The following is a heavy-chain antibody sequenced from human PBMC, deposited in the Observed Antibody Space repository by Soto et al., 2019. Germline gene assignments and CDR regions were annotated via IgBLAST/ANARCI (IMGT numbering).Heavy chain of an antibody. V-gene: IGHV1-69*06. Sequence: SGKVSCKASGCTFSSYAISWVRQAPGQGLEWMGGIIPIFGTANYAQKFQGRVTITADKSTSTAYMELSSLRSEDTAVYYCARDRGDGYNLGYCDHRILVTVSP. D-gene: IGHD5-12*01. CDR2: IIPIFGTA. CDR3: ARDRGDGYNLGY. CDR1: GCTFSSYA. J-gene: IGHJ4*01.